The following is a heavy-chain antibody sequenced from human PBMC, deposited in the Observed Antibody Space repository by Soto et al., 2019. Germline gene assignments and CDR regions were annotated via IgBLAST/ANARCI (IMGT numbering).Heavy chain of an antibody. D-gene: IGHD3-10*01. Sequence: QVQLVQSGAEVKKPGSSVKVSCKASGGIFSTYAISWLRHAPGQGLEWMGGIIPPFGTPNYAQRLQGRVTITADESTSTAYMELRRLRSEDTAVYYCARDRDDYGSGNYYNRIDFWGQGKQVTVSS. J-gene: IGHJ4*02. CDR1: GGIFSTYA. CDR3: ARDRDDYGSGNYYNRIDF. V-gene: IGHV1-69*01. CDR2: IIPPFGTP.